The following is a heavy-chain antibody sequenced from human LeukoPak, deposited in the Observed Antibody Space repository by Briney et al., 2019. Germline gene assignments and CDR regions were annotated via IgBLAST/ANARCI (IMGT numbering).Heavy chain of an antibody. CDR1: GGSISGYY. CDR2: IYTSGST. V-gene: IGHV4-4*07. J-gene: IGHJ4*02. Sequence: SETLSLTCTVSGGSISGYYWSWIRQPAGKGLEWIGRIYTSGSTNYNPSLKSRVTMSVDTSKNQFSLKLSSVTAADTAVYYCASLTYSSSSAVDYWGQGTLVTVSS. D-gene: IGHD6-6*01. CDR3: ASLTYSSSSAVDY.